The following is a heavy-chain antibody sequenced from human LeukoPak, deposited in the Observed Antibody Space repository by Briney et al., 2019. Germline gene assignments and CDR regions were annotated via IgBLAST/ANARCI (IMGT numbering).Heavy chain of an antibody. CDR1: GGTFSSYA. CDR2: IIPIFGTA. J-gene: IGHJ5*02. D-gene: IGHD2-2*02. CDR3: ARAGCSSTSCYKRAYWFDP. Sequence: SAKVSCKASGGTFSSYAISWVRQAPGQGLEWMGGIIPIFGTANYAQKFQGRVTITADESTSTAYMELSSLRSEDTAVYYCARAGCSSTSCYKRAYWFDPWGQGTLVTVSS. V-gene: IGHV1-69*13.